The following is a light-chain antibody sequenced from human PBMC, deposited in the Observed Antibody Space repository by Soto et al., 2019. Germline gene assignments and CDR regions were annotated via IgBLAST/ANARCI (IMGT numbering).Light chain of an antibody. V-gene: IGKV3-15*01. CDR1: QSVSSN. CDR3: RQYSNWPWGT. J-gene: IGKJ1*01. CDR2: GAS. Sequence: EIVMTQSPATLSVSPGERATLSCRASQSVSSNLAWYQQKPGQSPRLLIYGASTRATGIPARFSGSGSGTEFTLTIGSLQSEDFAIYYCRQYSNWPWGTFGQGTKVEIK.